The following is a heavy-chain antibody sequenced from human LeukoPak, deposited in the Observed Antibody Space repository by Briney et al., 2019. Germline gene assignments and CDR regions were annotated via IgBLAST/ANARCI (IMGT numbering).Heavy chain of an antibody. V-gene: IGHV1-2*02. D-gene: IGHD2-15*01. CDR1: GYTFTGYY. Sequence: ASVKDSCKASGYTFTGYYMHWVRQAPGQGLEWMGWINPNSGGTNYAQKFQGRVTMTRDTSISTAYMELSRLRSDDTAVYYCARVVGAAPRYYYYYYMDVWGKGTTVTVSS. J-gene: IGHJ6*03. CDR2: INPNSGGT. CDR3: ARVVGAAPRYYYYYYMDV.